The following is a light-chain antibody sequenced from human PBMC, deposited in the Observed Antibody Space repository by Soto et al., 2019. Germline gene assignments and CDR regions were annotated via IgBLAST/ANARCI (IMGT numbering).Light chain of an antibody. Sequence: QSALTQPASVSGSPGQSITISCTGNSSDVGGYNYVSWYQQHPGKAPKLMIYEVSNLPSGVSNRFSGSKSGNTASLTISGLQAEDEADYYCSSYISSSTRVFGGGTKLTVL. CDR3: SSYISSSTRV. J-gene: IGLJ3*02. CDR1: SSDVGGYNY. V-gene: IGLV2-14*01. CDR2: EVS.